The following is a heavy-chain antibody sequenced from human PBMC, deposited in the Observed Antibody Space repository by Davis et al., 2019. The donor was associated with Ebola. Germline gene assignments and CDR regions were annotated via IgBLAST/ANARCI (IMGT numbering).Heavy chain of an antibody. D-gene: IGHD2-2*01. J-gene: IGHJ4*02. CDR3: ARLKGYYSSTSCYFHFDY. Sequence: KVSCKGSGYSFTSYWISWVRQMPGKGLEWMGRIDPSDSYTNYSPAFQGHVTISADKSISTAYLQWSSLKASDTAMYYCARLKGYYSSTSCYFHFDYWGQGTLVTVSS. V-gene: IGHV5-10-1*01. CDR1: GYSFTSYW. CDR2: IDPSDSYT.